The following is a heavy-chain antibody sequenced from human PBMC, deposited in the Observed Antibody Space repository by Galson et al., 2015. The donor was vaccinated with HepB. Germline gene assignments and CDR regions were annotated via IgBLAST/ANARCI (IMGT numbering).Heavy chain of an antibody. CDR3: AKEAFMYSNGRYWYFDL. V-gene: IGHV3-30*18. CDR1: EFTFSRYG. D-gene: IGHD6-19*01. CDR2: ISYDGTKK. Sequence: SLRLSCAASEFTFSRYGMHWVRQAPGKGLEGVAVISYDGTKKYYKDPVKGRFTISRDNSKNTVSLQMNSLRADDTAVYFCAKEAFMYSNGRYWYFDLWGRGTLVTVSA. J-gene: IGHJ2*01.